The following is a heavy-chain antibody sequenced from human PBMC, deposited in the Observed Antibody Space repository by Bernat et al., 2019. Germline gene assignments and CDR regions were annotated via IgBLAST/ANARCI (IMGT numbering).Heavy chain of an antibody. CDR1: GFTFSSYW. CDR2: IKQDGSEK. CDR3: ARLGASERLGAYFDY. Sequence: EVQLVESGGGLVQPGGSLRLSCAASGFTFSSYWMSWVRQAPGKGLEWVANIKQDGSEKYYVDSVKGRFTISRDNAKNSLYLQMNSLRAEDTAVYYGARLGASERLGAYFDYWGQGTLVTVSS. J-gene: IGHJ4*02. V-gene: IGHV3-7*03. D-gene: IGHD3-16*01.